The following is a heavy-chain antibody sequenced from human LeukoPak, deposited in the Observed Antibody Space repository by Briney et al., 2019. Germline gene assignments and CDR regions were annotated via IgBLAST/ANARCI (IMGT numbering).Heavy chain of an antibody. D-gene: IGHD5-24*01. Sequence: SETLSLTCTVSGGSISSYYWSWIRQPPGKGLEWIGYIYYSGSNNYNPSLKSRVTISVNTYKNQFSLKLSSVTAADTAVYYCARARDGYNLVDYWGKGTLVTVFS. V-gene: IGHV4-59*01. CDR1: GGSISSYY. CDR2: IYYSGSN. J-gene: IGHJ4*02. CDR3: ARARDGYNLVDY.